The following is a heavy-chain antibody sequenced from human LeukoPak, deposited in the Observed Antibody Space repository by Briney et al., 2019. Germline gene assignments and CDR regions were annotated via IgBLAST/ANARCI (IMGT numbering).Heavy chain of an antibody. D-gene: IGHD1-1*01. CDR1: GGSISSYY. J-gene: IGHJ4*02. CDR2: IYYSGST. CDR3: ARDYNGALDY. V-gene: IGHV4-39*07. Sequence: SETLSLTCTVSGGSISSYYWGWIRQPPGKGLEWIGSIYYSGSTYYNPSLKSRVTISVDTSKNQFSLKLSSVTAADTAVYYCARDYNGALDYWGQGTLVTVSS.